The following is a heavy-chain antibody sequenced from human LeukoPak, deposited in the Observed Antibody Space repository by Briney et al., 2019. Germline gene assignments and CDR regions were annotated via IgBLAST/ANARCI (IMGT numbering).Heavy chain of an antibody. CDR2: IYYSGST. D-gene: IGHD6-19*01. CDR3: ARDRGSGWYGIDY. J-gene: IGHJ4*02. CDR1: HGSISSHY. V-gene: IGHV4-59*11. Sequence: SETPSLTCTVSHGSISSHYWSWIRQPPGKGLEWIGHIYYSGSTTYNPSLQSRVTISIDTSKNQLSLKLRSVSAADTAVYYCARDRGSGWYGIDYWGQGTLVTVSS.